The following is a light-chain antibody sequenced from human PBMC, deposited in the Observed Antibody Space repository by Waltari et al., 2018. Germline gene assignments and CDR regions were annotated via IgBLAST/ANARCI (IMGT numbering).Light chain of an antibody. J-gene: IGKJ3*01. CDR3: QQYYTTPFT. CDR1: QSVLYWSNNKNY. V-gene: IGKV4-1*01. Sequence: DIVMNQSPDSLALSVGERASINCKSSQSVLYWSNNKNYLAWYQQKPGQPPKLLIYWASTRDSGVPDRFSGSGSGSDFTLTISSLQAEDVAVYYCQQYYTTPFTFGPGTKVAIK. CDR2: WAS.